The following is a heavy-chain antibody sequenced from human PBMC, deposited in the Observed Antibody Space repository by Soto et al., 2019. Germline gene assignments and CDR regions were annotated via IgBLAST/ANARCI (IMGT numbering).Heavy chain of an antibody. CDR3: ARRAILWGNAFDI. CDR2: ISSSGSTI. J-gene: IGHJ3*02. V-gene: IGHV3-11*01. CDR1: GFSFSDYY. Sequence: VQLVESGGGLVQPGGSLRLSCAASGFSFSDYYMTWIRQAPRKGLEWVSYISSSGSTIYYADSVKGRFTISRDNAKNSLYLQMNSLRAEDTAVYYCARRAILWGNAFDIWGQGTMVTVSS. D-gene: IGHD2-21*01.